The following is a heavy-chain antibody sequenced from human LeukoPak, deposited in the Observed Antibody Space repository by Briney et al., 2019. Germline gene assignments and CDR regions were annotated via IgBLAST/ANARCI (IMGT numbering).Heavy chain of an antibody. CDR2: IYYSGST. CDR3: ARAYCSSTSCYDYYYYMDV. V-gene: IGHV4-59*12. D-gene: IGHD2-2*01. J-gene: IGHJ6*03. Sequence: SETLSLTCTVSGGSISSYYWSWIRQPPGKGLEWIGSIYYSGSTYYNPSLKSRVTISVDTSKNQFSLKLSSVTAADTAVYYCARAYCSSTSCYDYYYYMDVWGKGTTVTVSS. CDR1: GGSISSYY.